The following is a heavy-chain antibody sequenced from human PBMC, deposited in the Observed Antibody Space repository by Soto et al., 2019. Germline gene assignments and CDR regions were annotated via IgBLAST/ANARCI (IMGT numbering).Heavy chain of an antibody. CDR2: IIPTFDTT. J-gene: IGHJ4*02. V-gene: IGHV1-69*01. Sequence: VQLVQSGAEVKKPGSSVKVSCKASGGTFTSFPFSWVRQAPGQGLEWMGGIIPTFDTTNYAQKFQGRITITADESTTTAYMELSGLRSEDTAVYYCARESGDYGRPYFEYWGQGTLVTVSS. CDR3: ARESGDYGRPYFEY. CDR1: GGTFTSFP. D-gene: IGHD3-10*01.